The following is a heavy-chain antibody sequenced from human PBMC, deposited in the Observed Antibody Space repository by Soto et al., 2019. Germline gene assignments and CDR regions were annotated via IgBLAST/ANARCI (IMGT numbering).Heavy chain of an antibody. D-gene: IGHD1-26*01. Sequence: GGSLRLSCSASGFTLSNFAMSWVRQAPGKGLEWVSVVSGAGITTKYADSVKGRFIISKDNSNNTVSLQMHSLRVEDTGIYYCAKGRPRGLDNGNFDYWGQGTLVTVSS. CDR3: AKGRPRGLDNGNFDY. CDR1: GFTLSNFA. J-gene: IGHJ4*02. CDR2: VSGAGITT. V-gene: IGHV3-23*01.